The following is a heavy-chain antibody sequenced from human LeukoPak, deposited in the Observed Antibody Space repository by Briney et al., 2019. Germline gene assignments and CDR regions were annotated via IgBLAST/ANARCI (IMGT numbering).Heavy chain of an antibody. CDR2: IYTSGST. Sequence: SETLSLTCTVSGGSISSGSYYWSWIRQPAGKGLEWIGRIYTSGSTNYNPSLKSRVTISVDTSKNQFSVKLSSVTAADTAVYYCARASGAYSSGWYGELDWFDPWGQGTLVTVSS. V-gene: IGHV4-61*02. CDR1: GGSISSGSYY. J-gene: IGHJ5*02. D-gene: IGHD6-19*01. CDR3: ARASGAYSSGWYGELDWFDP.